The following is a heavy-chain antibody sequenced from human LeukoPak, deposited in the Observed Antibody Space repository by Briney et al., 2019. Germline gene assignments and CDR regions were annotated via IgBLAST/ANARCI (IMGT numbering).Heavy chain of an antibody. J-gene: IGHJ4*02. CDR1: GGSISSGGYY. Sequence: SQTLSLTCTVSGGSISSGGYYWSWIRQPPGKGLEWIGYIYYSGSTYYNPSLKSRVTISVDTSKNQFSLKLSSVTAADTAVYYCARGVRIRVTATGELDYWGQGTLVTVSS. V-gene: IGHV4-31*03. CDR3: ARGVRIRVTATGELDY. CDR2: IYYSGST. D-gene: IGHD2-21*02.